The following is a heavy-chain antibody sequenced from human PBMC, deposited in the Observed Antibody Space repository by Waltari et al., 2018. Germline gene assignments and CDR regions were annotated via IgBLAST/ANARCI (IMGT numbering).Heavy chain of an antibody. CDR3: ARAGRDYGGNGNNFYYFDY. J-gene: IGHJ4*02. CDR1: GGTFSSYA. V-gene: IGHV1-69*01. CDR2: FIPIFGTD. Sequence: QVQLVQSGAEVKKPGSSVKVSCKASGGTFSSYAISWVRQAPGQGLGGMGGFIPIFGTDNYAQKFQGRVTITADESTSTAYMGRGSLRSEDTAVYYWARAGRDYGGNGNNFYYFDYWGQGTLVTVSS. D-gene: IGHD4-17*01.